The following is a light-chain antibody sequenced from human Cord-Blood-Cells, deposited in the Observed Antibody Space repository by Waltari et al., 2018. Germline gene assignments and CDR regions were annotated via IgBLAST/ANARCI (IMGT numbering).Light chain of an antibody. J-gene: IGKJ5*01. CDR2: AAS. Sequence: DIQMTQSPSSLSASVGDRVTITCRASQSISSYLNWYQQKPGKAPQLLIYAASSLQSGVPSRFSGRGSGTDFTLTISSLQPEDFATYYCQQSYSTPITFGQGTRLEIK. V-gene: IGKV1-39*01. CDR3: QQSYSTPIT. CDR1: QSISSY.